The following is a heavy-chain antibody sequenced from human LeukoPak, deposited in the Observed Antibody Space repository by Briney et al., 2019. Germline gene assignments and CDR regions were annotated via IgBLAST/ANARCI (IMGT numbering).Heavy chain of an antibody. D-gene: IGHD3-3*01. CDR3: ARDNGYDFWSGYYTLFDY. CDR1: GGSISSGGYY. CDR2: IYYSGST. V-gene: IGHV4-31*03. Sequence: PSETLSLTCTVSGGSISSGGYYWSWIRQHPGKGLEWIGYIYYSGSTYYNPFLKSRVTISVDRSKNQFSLKLSSVTAADTAVYYCARDNGYDFWSGYYTLFDYWGQGTLVTVSS. J-gene: IGHJ4*02.